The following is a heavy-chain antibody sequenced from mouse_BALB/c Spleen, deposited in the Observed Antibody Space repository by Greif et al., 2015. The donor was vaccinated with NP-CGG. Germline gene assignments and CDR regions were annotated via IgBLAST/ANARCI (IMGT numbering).Heavy chain of an antibody. D-gene: IGHD4-1*02. CDR1: GFTFSSYG. V-gene: IGHV5-6*01. CDR3: ARPSTGTREAWFAY. J-gene: IGHJ3*01. Sequence: EVQRVESGGDLVKPGGSLKLSCAASGFTFSSYGMPWVRQTPDKRLEWVATISSGGSYTYYPDSVKGRFTISRDNAKNTLYLQMSSLKSEDTAMYYCARPSTGTREAWFAYWGQGTLVTVSA. CDR2: ISSGGSYT.